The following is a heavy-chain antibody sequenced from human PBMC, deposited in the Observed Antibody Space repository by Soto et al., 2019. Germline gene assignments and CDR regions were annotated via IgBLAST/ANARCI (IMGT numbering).Heavy chain of an antibody. CDR2: ISSSSSYI. J-gene: IGHJ4*02. D-gene: IGHD5-12*01. Sequence: EVQLVESGGGLVKPGGSLRLSCAASGFTFSSYSMNWVRQAPGKGLEWVSSISSSSSYIYYADSVKGRFTISRDNAKNSLYLQMNSLRAEDTAVYYCAKSWNSGYDYGFDYWGQGTLVTVSS. CDR3: AKSWNSGYDYGFDY. V-gene: IGHV3-21*04. CDR1: GFTFSSYS.